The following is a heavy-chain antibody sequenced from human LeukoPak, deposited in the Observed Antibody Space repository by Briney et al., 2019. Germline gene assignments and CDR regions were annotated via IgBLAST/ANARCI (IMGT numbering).Heavy chain of an antibody. V-gene: IGHV4-34*01. CDR1: GGSFSGYY. CDR3: ARGGSIAAAGTGYFFDY. J-gene: IGHJ4*02. D-gene: IGHD6-13*01. CDR2: INHSGST. Sequence: PSETLSLTCAVYGGSFSGYYWSWIRQPPGKGLEWIGEINHSGSTNHNPSLKSRVTISVDTPKNQFSLRLSSVTAADTAVYYCARGGSIAAAGTGYFFDYWGQGTLVTVSS.